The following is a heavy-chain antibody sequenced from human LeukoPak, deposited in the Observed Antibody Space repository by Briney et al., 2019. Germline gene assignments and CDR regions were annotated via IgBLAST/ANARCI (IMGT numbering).Heavy chain of an antibody. J-gene: IGHJ5*02. CDR1: GGSFSAYY. CDR3: APRGDIEHSYVYGKWFDP. Sequence: SETLSLTCAVYGGSFSAYYWTWIRQPPGKGLEWIGEINHSGSSNYNSSLRSRVTISVDTSYKQFSLRLSSVTAADAAVYYCAPRGDIEHSYVYGKWFDPWGQGTRVTVSS. D-gene: IGHD5-18*01. V-gene: IGHV4-34*01. CDR2: INHSGSS.